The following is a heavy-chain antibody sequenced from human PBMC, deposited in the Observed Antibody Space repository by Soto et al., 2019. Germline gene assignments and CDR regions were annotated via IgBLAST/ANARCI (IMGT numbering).Heavy chain of an antibody. V-gene: IGHV4-30-4*01. D-gene: IGHD5-12*01. J-gene: IGHJ4*02. CDR2: IYYSGST. CDR3: ARDRSSRGYSGYDYFDY. Sequence: PSETLSLTCTVSGGSISSGDYYWSWIRQPPGKGLEWIGYIYYSGSTYYNPSLKSRVTISVDTSKNQFSLKLSSVTAADTAVYYCARDRSSRGYSGYDYFDYWGQGTLVTVSS. CDR1: GGSISSGDYY.